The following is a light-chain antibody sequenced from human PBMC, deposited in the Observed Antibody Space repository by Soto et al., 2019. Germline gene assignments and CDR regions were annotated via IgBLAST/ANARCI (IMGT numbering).Light chain of an antibody. CDR3: QQYGSSPRT. J-gene: IGKJ1*01. CDR1: QSVSSSF. CDR2: GAS. Sequence: ELVMTQSPATLSESPGERATLSFRAIQSVSSSFLAWFQQKPVQAPRLLIYGASSRATGIPDRFSGSGSGTDFTLTISRLEPEDFAVYSCQQYGSSPRTFGQGTKV. V-gene: IGKV3-20*01.